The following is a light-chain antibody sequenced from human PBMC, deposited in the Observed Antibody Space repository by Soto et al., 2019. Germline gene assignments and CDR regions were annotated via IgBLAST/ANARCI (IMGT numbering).Light chain of an antibody. CDR3: QQYGSSLLT. J-gene: IGKJ4*01. CDR1: QTVKSN. CDR2: GAS. Sequence: IVMTQSPDTLSVSPGERATLSCRTSQTVKSNLAWYQQKPGQPPRLLIYGASTRATTTPGRFSGSGSGTDFSLTISRLEPEDSAVYYCQQYGSSLLTFGGGTKVDIK. V-gene: IGKV3-20*01.